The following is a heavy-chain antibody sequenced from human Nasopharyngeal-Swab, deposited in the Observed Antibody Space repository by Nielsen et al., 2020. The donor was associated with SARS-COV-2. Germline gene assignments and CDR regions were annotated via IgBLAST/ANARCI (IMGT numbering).Heavy chain of an antibody. CDR1: GFTFSSYW. Sequence: GGFLRLSCAASGFTFSSYWMHWVRQAPGKGLVWVSRINSDGSSTSYADSVKGRFTISRDNAKNTLYLQMNSLRAEDTAVYYCARDKVVIVPAAIYYYGMDVWGQGTTVTVSS. V-gene: IGHV3-74*01. J-gene: IGHJ6*02. CDR3: ARDKVVIVPAAIYYYGMDV. D-gene: IGHD2-2*01. CDR2: INSDGSST.